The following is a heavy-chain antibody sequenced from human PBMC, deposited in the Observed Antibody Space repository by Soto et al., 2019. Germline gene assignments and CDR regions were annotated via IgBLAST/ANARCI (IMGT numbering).Heavy chain of an antibody. CDR2: IYYSGST. J-gene: IGHJ6*02. Sequence: SETLSLTCTVSGGSISSGGYYWSWIRQHPGKGLEWIGYIYYSGSTYYNPSLKSRVTISVDTSKNQFSLKLSSVTAADTAVYYCARGRVYYYGMEVWGQGTTVTVSS. V-gene: IGHV4-31*03. CDR3: ARGRVYYYGMEV. CDR1: GGSISSGGYY.